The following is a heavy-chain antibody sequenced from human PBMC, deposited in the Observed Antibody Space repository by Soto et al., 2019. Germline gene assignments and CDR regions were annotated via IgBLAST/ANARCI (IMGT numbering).Heavy chain of an antibody. Sequence: GGSLRLSCAASGFTVSSNYMSWVRQAPGKGLEWVSVIYSGGSTYYADSVKDRFTISRDNSKNTLYLQMNSLRAEDTAVYYCARDAHPVDYDILTGYPNYMDVWGKGTTVTVSS. CDR2: IYSGGST. D-gene: IGHD3-9*01. CDR3: ARDAHPVDYDILTGYPNYMDV. CDR1: GFTVSSNY. V-gene: IGHV3-66*02. J-gene: IGHJ6*03.